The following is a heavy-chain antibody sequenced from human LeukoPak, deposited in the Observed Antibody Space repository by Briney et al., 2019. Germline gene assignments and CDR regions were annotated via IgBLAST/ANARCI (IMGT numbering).Heavy chain of an antibody. CDR3: VSQMFSGNKNYYFHY. D-gene: IGHD5-18*01. J-gene: IGHJ4*02. V-gene: IGHV3-23*01. CDR2: ISGGGTT. CDR1: GFTFSNYA. Sequence: QTGGSLRLSCATSGFTFSNYAMSWVRQAPGKRLEWVLTISGGGTTYYGDSVKGRFTVSRDTSKNALYLQMESLRAEDAAVYYCVSQMFSGNKNYYFHYWGQGTLVTVSS.